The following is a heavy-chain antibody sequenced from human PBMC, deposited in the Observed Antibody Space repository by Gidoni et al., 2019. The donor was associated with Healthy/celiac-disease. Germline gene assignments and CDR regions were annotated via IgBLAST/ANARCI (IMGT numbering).Heavy chain of an antibody. V-gene: IGHV3-30-3*01. Sequence: QVQLVESGGGVVQPGRSLRLSCAASGFTFSRYAMHWVRQAPGKGLEWVAVISYDGSNKYYADSVKGRFTISRDNSKNTLYLQMNSLRAEDTAVYYCARGEPEVTMVRGVIPSYYGMDVWGQGTTVTVSS. CDR1: GFTFSRYA. J-gene: IGHJ6*02. CDR2: ISYDGSNK. D-gene: IGHD3-10*01. CDR3: ARGEPEVTMVRGVIPSYYGMDV.